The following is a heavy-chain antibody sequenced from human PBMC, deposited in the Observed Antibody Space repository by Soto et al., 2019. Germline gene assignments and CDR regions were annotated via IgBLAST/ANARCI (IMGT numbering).Heavy chain of an antibody. CDR3: ARIIADWYFDL. CDR1: GYSFALYW. J-gene: IGHJ2*01. CDR2: IYPSDSDV. V-gene: IGHV5-51*01. Sequence: EVQLVQSGAEVKKPGESLKISCKGSGYSFALYWIGWVRQMPGKDLEWMGIIYPSDSDVRYSPSFQGQVTMSADKSISTVYLQWNSLKASDTAMYYCARIIADWYFDLSGRGTLVTVSS. D-gene: IGHD3-16*02.